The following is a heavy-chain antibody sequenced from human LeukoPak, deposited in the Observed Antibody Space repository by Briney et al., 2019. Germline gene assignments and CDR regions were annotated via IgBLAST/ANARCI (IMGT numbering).Heavy chain of an antibody. Sequence: ASVKVSCKASGYTFTSYYMHWVRQAPGQGLEWMGRIIPIFGTANYAQKFQGRVTITTDESTSTAYMELSSLRSEDTAVYYCARDGEAGGYFDYWGQGTLVTVSS. J-gene: IGHJ4*02. CDR1: GYTFTSYY. D-gene: IGHD2-8*02. CDR2: IIPIFGTA. V-gene: IGHV1-69*05. CDR3: ARDGEAGGYFDY.